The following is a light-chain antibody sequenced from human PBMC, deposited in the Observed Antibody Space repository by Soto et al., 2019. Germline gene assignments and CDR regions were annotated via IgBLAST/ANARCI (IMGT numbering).Light chain of an antibody. J-gene: IGKJ4*01. Sequence: DIQMTQSPSSLSASVGDRVTITCRASQSISSYLNWYQQKPGKAPKLLIYAASSLQSGVPSRFSGSGSGTDFTLTIASLQSEDFAVYYCQQYNHWPRMLSFGGGTRV. CDR3: QQYNHWPRMLS. CDR1: QSISSY. CDR2: AAS. V-gene: IGKV1-39*01.